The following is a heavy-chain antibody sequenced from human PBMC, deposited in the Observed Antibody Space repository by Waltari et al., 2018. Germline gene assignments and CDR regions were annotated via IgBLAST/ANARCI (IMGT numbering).Heavy chain of an antibody. CDR2: IYYSGSS. Sequence: QQESGPSLVKPSETLSLTCTVSYWSISSRSYYWGWIRLAPGKGLEWIGHIYYSGSSYHNPSLNRRITMSVDSSKNQFSLTLSSVTAADTAVYYCARVLIRTSGLNFDSWGQGSLVTVSS. CDR1: YWSISSRSYY. J-gene: IGHJ4*02. CDR3: ARVLIRTSGLNFDS. V-gene: IGHV4-39*07. D-gene: IGHD3-16*01.